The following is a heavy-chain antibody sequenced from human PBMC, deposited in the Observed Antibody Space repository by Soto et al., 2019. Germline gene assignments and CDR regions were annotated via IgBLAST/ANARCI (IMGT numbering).Heavy chain of an antibody. J-gene: IGHJ4*02. V-gene: IGHV1-69*06. CDR3: ARYSVAAAGNWFDY. D-gene: IGHD6-13*01. CDR2: IIPIFGTA. Sequence: SVKVSCKASGGTFSSYAISWVRQAPGQGLEWMGGIIPIFGTANYAQKFQGRVTITADKSTSTAYMELSSLRSEDTAVYYCARYSVAAAGNWFDYWGQGTLVTVSS. CDR1: GGTFSSYA.